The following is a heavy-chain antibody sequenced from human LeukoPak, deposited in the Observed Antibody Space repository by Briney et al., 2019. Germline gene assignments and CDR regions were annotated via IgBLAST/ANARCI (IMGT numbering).Heavy chain of an antibody. V-gene: IGHV3-48*01. D-gene: IGHD2/OR15-2a*01. J-gene: IGHJ4*02. Sequence: GGSLRLSCVASGFTFSSYSMNWARQAPGKGLEWVSDISSRRSTTYYADSVKGRFTISRDNAKNSLYLQMNSLRAEDTAVYYCARGAESSTFDYWGQGTLVTVSS. CDR2: ISSRRSTT. CDR3: ARGAESSTFDY. CDR1: GFTFSSYS.